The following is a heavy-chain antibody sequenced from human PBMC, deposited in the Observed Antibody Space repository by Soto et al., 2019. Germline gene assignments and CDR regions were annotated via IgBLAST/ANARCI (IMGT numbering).Heavy chain of an antibody. Sequence: QVQLVQSGAEVKKPGASVKVSCKASGYTFTSYAMHWVRQAPGQRLEWMGWINAGNGNTKYSQKFQRRVTITRDTSASTAYMELSSRRYEDTAVYYCARTPSFHYDFWSAYAFDIWGQGTIVTVSS. D-gene: IGHD3-3*01. CDR1: GYTFTSYA. V-gene: IGHV1-3*01. CDR2: INAGNGNT. CDR3: ARTPSFHYDFWSAYAFDI. J-gene: IGHJ3*02.